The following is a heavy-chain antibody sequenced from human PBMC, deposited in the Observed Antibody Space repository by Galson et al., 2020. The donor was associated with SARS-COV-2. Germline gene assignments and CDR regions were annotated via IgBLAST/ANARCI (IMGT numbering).Heavy chain of an antibody. J-gene: IGHJ5*02. Sequence: NSGGSLRLSCAASGFTFSSYSMNWVRQAPGKGLEWVSSISSSSYIYYADSVKGRFTISRDNAKNSLYLQMNSLRAEDTAVYYCARGAGATNNWFDPWGQGTLVTVSS. CDR1: GFTFSSYS. V-gene: IGHV3-21*01. CDR3: ARGAGATNNWFDP. CDR2: ISSSSYI. D-gene: IGHD1-26*01.